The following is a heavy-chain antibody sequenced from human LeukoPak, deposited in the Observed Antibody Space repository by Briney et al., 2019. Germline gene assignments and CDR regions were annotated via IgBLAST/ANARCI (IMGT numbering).Heavy chain of an antibody. J-gene: IGHJ4*02. D-gene: IGHD3-22*01. Sequence: GASVRVSCKASGGTFSSYAISWVRQAPGQGLEWMGGIIPIFGTANYAQKFQGRVTITADEPTSTAYMELSSLRSEDTAVYHCARSPYYYDSSGYYYVVWGQGTLVTVSS. CDR2: IIPIFGTA. CDR3: ARSPYYYDSSGYYYVV. CDR1: GGTFSSYA. V-gene: IGHV1-69*13.